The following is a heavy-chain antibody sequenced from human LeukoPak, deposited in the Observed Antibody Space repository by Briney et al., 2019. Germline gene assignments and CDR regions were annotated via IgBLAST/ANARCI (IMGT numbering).Heavy chain of an antibody. CDR1: GFTVSSNY. J-gene: IGHJ5*02. CDR2: IYSGGTT. D-gene: IGHD6-13*01. Sequence: GGSLRLSCAASGFTVSSNYMNWVRQAPGKGLEWVSIIYSGGTTYYADSVKGRFTISRDNSKNTLYLQMNGLRAEDTAVYYCARRDSRGPWGQGTLVTVSS. V-gene: IGHV3-53*01. CDR3: ARRDSRGP.